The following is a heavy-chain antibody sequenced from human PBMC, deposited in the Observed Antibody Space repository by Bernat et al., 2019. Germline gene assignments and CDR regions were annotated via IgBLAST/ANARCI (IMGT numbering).Heavy chain of an antibody. V-gene: IGHV3-66*01. CDR3: ASGYDSDYYYMDV. CDR2: IYSGGST. CDR1: GFTVSSNY. Sequence: EVQLVESGGGLVQPGGSLRLSCAASGFTVSSNYMSWVRQAPGKGLEWVSVIYSGGSTYYADSVKGRFTISRDNSKNTLYLQTNSLRAEDTAVYYCASGYDSDYYYMDVWGKGTTVTVSS. D-gene: IGHD5-12*01. J-gene: IGHJ6*03.